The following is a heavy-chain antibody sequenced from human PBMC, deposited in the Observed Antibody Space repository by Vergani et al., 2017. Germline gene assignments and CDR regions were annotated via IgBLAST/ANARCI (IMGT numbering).Heavy chain of an antibody. CDR2: IYYSGST. V-gene: IGHV4-30-4*01. D-gene: IGHD3-22*01. Sequence: QLQESGPGLVKPSQTLSLTCTVSGGSISSGSYYWSWIRQPPGKGLEWIGYIYYSGSTYYNPSLKSRVTISVDTSKNQFSLKLSSVTAADTAVYYCARVVSSGRNYYYYYYMDVWGKGTTVTVSS. J-gene: IGHJ6*03. CDR3: ARVVSSGRNYYYYYYMDV. CDR1: GGSISSGSYY.